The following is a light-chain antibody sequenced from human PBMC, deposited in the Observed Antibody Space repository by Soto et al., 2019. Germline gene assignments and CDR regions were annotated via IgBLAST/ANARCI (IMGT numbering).Light chain of an antibody. CDR2: AAS. J-gene: IGKJ5*01. V-gene: IGKV1-39*01. Sequence: DFLLIQVPSPLPASVGARVKITCSASQSISSYLNWYQQKPGKAPKLLIYAASSLQSGVPSRFSGSGSGTDFTLTISSLQPEDFATYYCQQSYSTPITLAKGTRLEIK. CDR3: QQSYSTPIT. CDR1: QSISSY.